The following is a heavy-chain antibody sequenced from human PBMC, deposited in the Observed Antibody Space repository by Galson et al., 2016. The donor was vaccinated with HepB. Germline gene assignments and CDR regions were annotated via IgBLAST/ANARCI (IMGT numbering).Heavy chain of an antibody. D-gene: IGHD4/OR15-4a*01. CDR2: ISSTSTYI. J-gene: IGHJ6*04. CDR3: ARGKSLLTMPWNYGLDV. Sequence: SLRLSCAASGFTFRSYSMNWVRQAPGKGLEWVSTISSTSTYIYYADSVQGRFTISRENAKNSLYLQMNSLRAGDTAVYYCARGKSLLTMPWNYGLDVWGKGTTVSVSS. V-gene: IGHV3-21*01. CDR1: GFTFRSYS.